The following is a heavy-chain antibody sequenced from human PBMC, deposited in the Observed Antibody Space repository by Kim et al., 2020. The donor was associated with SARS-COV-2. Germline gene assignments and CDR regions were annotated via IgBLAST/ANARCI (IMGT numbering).Heavy chain of an antibody. CDR1: GFTFSSYG. D-gene: IGHD6-19*01. Sequence: GGSLRLSCAASGFTFSSYGMHWVRQAPGKGLEWVAVIWYDGSNKYYADSVKGRFTISRDNSKNTLYLQMNSLRAEDTAVYYCAKDLRPRRRTSYSSGWFDYWGQGTLVTVSS. CDR3: AKDLRPRRRTSYSSGWFDY. CDR2: IWYDGSNK. J-gene: IGHJ4*02. V-gene: IGHV3-33*06.